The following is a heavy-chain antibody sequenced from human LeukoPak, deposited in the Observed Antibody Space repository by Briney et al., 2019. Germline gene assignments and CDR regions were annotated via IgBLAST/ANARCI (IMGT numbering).Heavy chain of an antibody. V-gene: IGHV3-23*01. J-gene: IGHJ4*02. Sequence: PGGSLRLSCAASGFTFSSYSMNWVRQAPGKGLEWVSAVSYSGGTTYYADSVKGRFTISRDNSKNTLYLQLNSLRAEDTAVYYCAKSPDGVPTMVDYWGQGTLVTVSS. CDR2: VSYSGGTT. CDR1: GFTFSSYS. D-gene: IGHD5-12*01. CDR3: AKSPDGVPTMVDY.